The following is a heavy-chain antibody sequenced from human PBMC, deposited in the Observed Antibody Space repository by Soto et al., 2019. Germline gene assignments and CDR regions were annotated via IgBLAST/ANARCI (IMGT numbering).Heavy chain of an antibody. V-gene: IGHV1-69*11. CDR3: ARWPQPRYTADPYAVDV. CDR1: GGTFSSSG. J-gene: IGHJ6*02. D-gene: IGHD3-16*02. Sequence: QVHLVQSGTEVKKPGSSVKVSCKASGGTFSSSGFSWVRQAPGQGLEWMGMIVPSLDTTNYGQKFQARVTITADEVTSTAYMELRSLRSEDTAVYYCARWPQPRYTADPYAVDVWGQGTRVIVSS. CDR2: IVPSLDTT.